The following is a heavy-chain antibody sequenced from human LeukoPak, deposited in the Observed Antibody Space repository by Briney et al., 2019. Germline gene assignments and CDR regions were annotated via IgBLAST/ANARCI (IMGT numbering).Heavy chain of an antibody. V-gene: IGHV4-59*02. D-gene: IGHD1-26*01. CDR3: ARLSDLYNGTYLLDS. J-gene: IGHJ4*02. CDR1: GNSVTSYY. Sequence: SETLSLTCTVSGNSVTSYYWSWIRQPPGKGLEWIGYGDHFGGAIYNPSLKSRVTISVDSSKNQFSLRLTSVTAADTAVYHCARLSDLYNGTYLLDSWSQGTLVTVSS. CDR2: GDHFGGA.